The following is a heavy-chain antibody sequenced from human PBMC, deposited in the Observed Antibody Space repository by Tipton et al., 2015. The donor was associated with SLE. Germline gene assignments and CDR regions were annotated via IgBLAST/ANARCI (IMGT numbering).Heavy chain of an antibody. Sequence: GSLRLSCAASGFTFSSYSMNWVRQAPGKGLEWVSSISSSSSYIYYADSVKGRFTISRDNAKNSLYLQMNSLRAEDTAVYYCARALLAGPYYFDYWGQGTLVTVSS. CDR1: GFTFSSYS. CDR3: ARALLAGPYYFDY. CDR2: ISSSSSYI. J-gene: IGHJ4*02. D-gene: IGHD1-26*01. V-gene: IGHV3-21*03.